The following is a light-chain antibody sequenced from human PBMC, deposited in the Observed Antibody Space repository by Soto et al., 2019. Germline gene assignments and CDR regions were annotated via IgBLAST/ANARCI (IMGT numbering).Light chain of an antibody. CDR3: NSYAGGNNVL. CDR1: SSDVGAYNY. J-gene: IGLJ2*01. CDR2: ELS. Sequence: QSALTQPPSASGSPGQSVTISCTGTSSDVGAYNYVSWFQQHPRKDPKLMIFELSKRPSGVPDLFSGSKSGNTASLTVSGLQAEDEADYDCNSYAGGNNVLFGGGTKLTVL. V-gene: IGLV2-8*01.